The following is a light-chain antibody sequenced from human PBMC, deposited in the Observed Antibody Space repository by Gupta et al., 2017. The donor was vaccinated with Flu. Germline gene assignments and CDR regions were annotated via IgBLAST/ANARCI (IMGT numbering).Light chain of an antibody. CDR1: SSDVGGYNY. J-gene: IGLJ2*01. CDR3: SSDTTSSTLV. V-gene: IGLV2-14*01. Sequence: ITISCTGTSSDVGGYNYVYWYQHDPGKAHILMIYDVSGRTAGFSARFSGSKSGTTASLTISGLQAEDEADYYCSSDTTSSTLVFGGGTRLTVL. CDR2: DVS.